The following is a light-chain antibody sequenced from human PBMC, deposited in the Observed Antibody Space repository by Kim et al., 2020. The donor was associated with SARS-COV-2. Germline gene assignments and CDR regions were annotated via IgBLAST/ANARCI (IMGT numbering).Light chain of an antibody. CDR1: SGSIASNY. CDR2: EDN. Sequence: GKTVTISCTRSSGSIASNYVQWYQQRPGSSPTTVIYEDNQRPSGVPDRFSGSIDNSSNSASLTISGLKTEDEADYYCQSYDSSNRVFGGGTQLTVL. CDR3: QSYDSSNRV. J-gene: IGLJ3*02. V-gene: IGLV6-57*01.